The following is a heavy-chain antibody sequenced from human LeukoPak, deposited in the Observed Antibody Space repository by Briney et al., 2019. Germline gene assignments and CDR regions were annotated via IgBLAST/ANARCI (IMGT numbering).Heavy chain of an antibody. D-gene: IGHD3-22*01. Sequence: ASVKVPCKASGYSFTSYYMHWVRQAPGQGLEWMGIINPSGGSTSYAQKFQGRVTMTRDTSTSTVYMELSSLRSEDTAVYYCARGEDSSGYYSSYFDYWGQGALVTVSS. J-gene: IGHJ4*02. CDR3: ARGEDSSGYYSSYFDY. CDR1: GYSFTSYY. V-gene: IGHV1-46*01. CDR2: INPSGGST.